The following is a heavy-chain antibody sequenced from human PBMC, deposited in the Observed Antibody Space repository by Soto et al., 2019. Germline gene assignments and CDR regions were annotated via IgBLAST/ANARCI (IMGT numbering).Heavy chain of an antibody. CDR1: GFTFSDYY. Sequence: GGSLRLSCAASGFTFSDYYMSWIRQAPGKGLEWVSYISSSGSTIYYADSVKGRFTISRDNAKNSLYLQMNSLRAEDTAVYYCARDNRCSSTSCYWFDPWGQGTLVTVSS. V-gene: IGHV3-11*01. J-gene: IGHJ5*02. CDR2: ISSSGSTI. CDR3: ARDNRCSSTSCYWFDP. D-gene: IGHD2-2*01.